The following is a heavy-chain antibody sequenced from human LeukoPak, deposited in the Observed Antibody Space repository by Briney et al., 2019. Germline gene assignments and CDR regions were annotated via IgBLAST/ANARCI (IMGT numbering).Heavy chain of an antibody. CDR1: GFTFGTYA. CDR3: ARDYGDYAGYYYYYYGMDV. Sequence: GGSLRLSCAASGFTFGTYAMSWVRQAPGKGLEWISAISGSGGSTYYADSVKGRFTISRDNSKNTLYLQMNSLRAEDTAVYYCARDYGDYAGYYYYYYGMDVWGQGTTVTVSS. V-gene: IGHV3-23*01. J-gene: IGHJ6*02. D-gene: IGHD4-17*01. CDR2: ISGSGGST.